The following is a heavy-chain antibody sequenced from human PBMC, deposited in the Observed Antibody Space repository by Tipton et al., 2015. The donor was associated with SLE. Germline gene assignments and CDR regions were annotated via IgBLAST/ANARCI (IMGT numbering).Heavy chain of an antibody. CDR2: IYTSGST. CDR1: GGSISSGSYY. CDR3: ARVQQLVLDY. Sequence: TLSLTCTVSGGSISSGSYYWSWIRQPAGKGLEWIGHIYTSGSTNYNPSLQSRVTISVDTSKNQFSLKLSSVTAADTAVYYCARVQQLVLDYWGQGTLVTVSS. J-gene: IGHJ4*02. D-gene: IGHD6-13*01. V-gene: IGHV4-61*09.